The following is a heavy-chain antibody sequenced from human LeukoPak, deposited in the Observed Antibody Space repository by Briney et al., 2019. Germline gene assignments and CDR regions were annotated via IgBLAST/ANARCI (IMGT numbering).Heavy chain of an antibody. Sequence: SETLSLTCTVSRGSISSYYWTWIRQPAGKALEWIGRIYSGGNTNYNPSLESRVTMSVDTSKNQFSLKLTSLTAADTAVYYCARGGASGSHLHWFDPWGQGTLVTVSS. CDR2: IYSGGNT. J-gene: IGHJ5*02. D-gene: IGHD3-10*01. CDR3: ARGGASGSHLHWFDP. V-gene: IGHV4-4*07. CDR1: RGSISSYY.